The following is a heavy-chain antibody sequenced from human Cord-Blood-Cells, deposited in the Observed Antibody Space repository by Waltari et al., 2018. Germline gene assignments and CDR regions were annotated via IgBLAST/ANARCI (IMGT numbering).Heavy chain of an antibody. CDR2: IIPIFGTA. V-gene: IGHV1-69*12. J-gene: IGHJ4*02. Sequence: QVQLVQSGAEVKKPGSSVTVSCKASGGTFSSYAISWVRQAPGQGLEWMGGIIPIFGTANYAQKVQGRDTSTADESTSTAYMELSSLRSEDTTVYYCARVSEMATIGKPYFDYWGQGTLVTVSS. D-gene: IGHD1-1*01. CDR3: ARVSEMATIGKPYFDY. CDR1: GGTFSSYA.